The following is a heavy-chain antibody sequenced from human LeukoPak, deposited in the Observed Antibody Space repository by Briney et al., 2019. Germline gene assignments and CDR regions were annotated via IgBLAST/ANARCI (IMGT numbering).Heavy chain of an antibody. Sequence: ASVKVSCKASEYTFIGYYMHWVRQAHGQGPEWMGWINPNGGATNYAQKFQGRVTMTRDTSISTAYMEISGLTSDDTALYYCAREPSGSGGYDYWGQGTLVTVSS. D-gene: IGHD3-10*01. CDR2: INPNGGAT. V-gene: IGHV1-2*02. CDR1: EYTFIGYY. CDR3: AREPSGSGGYDY. J-gene: IGHJ4*02.